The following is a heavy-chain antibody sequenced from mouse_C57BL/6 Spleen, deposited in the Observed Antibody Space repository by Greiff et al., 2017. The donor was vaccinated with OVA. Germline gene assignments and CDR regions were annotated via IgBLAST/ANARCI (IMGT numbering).Heavy chain of an antibody. CDR2: ISSGSSTI. D-gene: IGHD1-1*01. J-gene: IGHJ4*01. V-gene: IGHV5-17*01. Sequence: EVQLQESGGGLVKPGGSLKLSCAASGFTFSDYGMHWVRQAPEKGLEWVAYISSGSSTIYYADTVKGRFTISRDNAKNTLFLQMTSLRSEDTAMYYCARDHGSSLYAMDYWGQGTSVTVSS. CDR3: ARDHGSSLYAMDY. CDR1: GFTFSDYG.